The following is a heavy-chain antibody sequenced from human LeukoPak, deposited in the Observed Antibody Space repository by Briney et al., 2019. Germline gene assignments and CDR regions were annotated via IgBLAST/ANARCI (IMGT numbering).Heavy chain of an antibody. Sequence: SGTLSLTCTVSGGSISSYYWSWIRQPPGKGLEWIGYIYYSGSTNYNPSLKSRVTISVDTSKNQFSLKLSSVTAADTAVYYCARETGCTNGVCYGAFDIWGQGTMVTVSS. CDR2: IYYSGST. CDR3: ARETGCTNGVCYGAFDI. J-gene: IGHJ3*02. D-gene: IGHD2-8*01. V-gene: IGHV4-59*01. CDR1: GGSISSYY.